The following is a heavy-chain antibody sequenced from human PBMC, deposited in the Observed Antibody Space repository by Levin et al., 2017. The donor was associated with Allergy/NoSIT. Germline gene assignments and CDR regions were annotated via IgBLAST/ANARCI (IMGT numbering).Heavy chain of an antibody. CDR2: INHSGST. Sequence: SETLSLTCAVYGGSFSGYYWSWIRQPPGKGLEWIGEINHSGSTNYNPSLKSRVTISVDTSKNQFSLKLSSVTAADTAVYYCARKLSNDYSRFNWFDPWGQGTLVTVSS. J-gene: IGHJ5*02. V-gene: IGHV4-34*01. CDR1: GGSFSGYY. CDR3: ARKLSNDYSRFNWFDP. D-gene: IGHD4-11*01.